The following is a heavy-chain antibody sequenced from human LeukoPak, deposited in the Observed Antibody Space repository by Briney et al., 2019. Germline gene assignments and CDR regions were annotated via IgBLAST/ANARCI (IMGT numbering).Heavy chain of an antibody. CDR1: GFTFSNLA. V-gene: IGHV3-23*01. J-gene: IGHJ2*01. Sequence: PGGSLRLSCAASGFTFSNLAMGWVRQAPGKGLAWVSGISGSGGGTYYVDSVRGRFTISRDNSKNTLFLDMNNMRADDTAVYFCVKDNYADYASGGIDWYFDLWGRGTLATVSS. D-gene: IGHD4-17*01. CDR2: ISGSGGGT. CDR3: VKDNYADYASGGIDWYFDL.